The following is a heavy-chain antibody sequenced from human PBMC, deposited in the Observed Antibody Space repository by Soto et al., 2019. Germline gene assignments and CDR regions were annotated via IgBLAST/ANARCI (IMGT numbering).Heavy chain of an antibody. J-gene: IGHJ6*02. V-gene: IGHV5-10-1*01. D-gene: IGHD6-6*01. Sequence: PGESLKISCKGSGYSFTSYWISWVRQMPGKGLEWMGRIDPSDSYTNYSPSFQGHVTISADKSISTAYLQWSSLKASDTAMYYCARLIAARLGYYYYGMDVWGQGTTVTVSS. CDR3: ARLIAARLGYYYYGMDV. CDR2: IDPSDSYT. CDR1: GYSFTSYW.